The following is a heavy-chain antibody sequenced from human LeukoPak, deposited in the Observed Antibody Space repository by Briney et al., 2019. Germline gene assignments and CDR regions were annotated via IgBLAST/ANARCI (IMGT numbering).Heavy chain of an antibody. Sequence: SETLSLTCTVSGGSISTYYWXXXXXXAXXXXXXXXXIYTSXSTDYNSSLKSRVTMSVDTSKNXFSLKLSSVTAADTAIYYCAREGGQWPAYQYYMDVWGKGTTVTVSS. J-gene: IGHJ6*03. D-gene: IGHD6-19*01. CDR1: GGSISTYY. CDR2: IYTSXST. CDR3: AREGGQWPAYQYYMDV. V-gene: IGHV4-4*07.